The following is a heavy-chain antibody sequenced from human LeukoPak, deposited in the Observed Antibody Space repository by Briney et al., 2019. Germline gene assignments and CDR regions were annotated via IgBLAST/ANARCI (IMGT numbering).Heavy chain of an antibody. CDR1: GFTFSSYS. V-gene: IGHV3-21*01. D-gene: IGHD2-2*02. J-gene: IGHJ6*04. CDR3: ASFIVVVPAAIGYYYYGMDV. CDR2: ISSSSSYI. Sequence: GGSLRLSCAASGFTFSSYSMNWVRQAPRKGLEWVSSISSSSSYIYYADSVKGRFTISRDNAKNSLYLQMNSLRAEDTAVYYCASFIVVVPAAIGYYYYGMDVWGKGTTVTVSS.